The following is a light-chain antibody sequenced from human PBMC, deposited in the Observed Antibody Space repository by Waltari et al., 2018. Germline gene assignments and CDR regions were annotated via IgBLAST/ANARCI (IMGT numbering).Light chain of an antibody. CDR3: SSYTSTNTFV. Sequence: QSALTQPASVSGSPGPSITISCTGTSSDVGGYNSVSWYQQRPGKAPKLTIFDVRKRPSGVSNRFSGSRSGNTASLTISGLQADDEANYYCSSYTSTNTFVFGGGTKLTVL. CDR1: SSDVGGYNS. J-gene: IGLJ2*01. V-gene: IGLV2-14*01. CDR2: DVR.